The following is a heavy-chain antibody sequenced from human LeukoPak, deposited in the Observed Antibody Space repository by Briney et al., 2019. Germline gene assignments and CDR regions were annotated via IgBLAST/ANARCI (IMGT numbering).Heavy chain of an antibody. J-gene: IGHJ4*02. CDR3: ARDPPSNYGSGSYYPSYYFDY. CDR2: ITAGNGDT. D-gene: IGHD3-10*01. V-gene: IGHV1-3*03. CDR1: GYTFTNYV. Sequence: ASVKVSCKASGYTFTNYVIHWVRQAPGQRPEWMGWITAGNGDTRYSQEFQGRVTMTRDTSTSTVYMELSSLRSEDTAVYYCARDPPSNYGSGSYYPSYYFDYWGQGTLVTVSS.